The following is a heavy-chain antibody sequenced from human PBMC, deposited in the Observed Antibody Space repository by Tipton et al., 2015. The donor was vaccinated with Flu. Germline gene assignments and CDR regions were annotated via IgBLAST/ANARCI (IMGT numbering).Heavy chain of an antibody. V-gene: IGHV4-34*01. J-gene: IGHJ2*01. CDR1: GGSFSGYY. CDR3: ARGYCSGGSCSYWYFDL. D-gene: IGHD2-15*01. CDR2: INHSGST. Sequence: TLSLTCAVYGGSFSGYYWSWIRQPPGKGLEWIGEINHSGSTNYNPSLKSRVTISVDTSKNQLSLKLSSVTAADTAVYYCARGYCSGGSCSYWYFDLWGRGTLVTVSS.